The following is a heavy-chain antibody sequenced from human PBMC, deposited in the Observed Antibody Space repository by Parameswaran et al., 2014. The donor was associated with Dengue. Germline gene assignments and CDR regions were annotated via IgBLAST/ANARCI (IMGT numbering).Heavy chain of an antibody. Sequence: VRQAPGKGLEWIGYISHSGRTYYNPSLKSRVTISLDRSKNQFSLKLSSVTAADTAVYYCARGGVPYYYDSGSYYVPGWFDPWGQGTLVTVSS. V-gene: IGHV4-30-2*01. J-gene: IGHJ5*02. CDR2: ISHSGRT. D-gene: IGHD3-10*01. CDR3: ARGGVPYYYDSGSYYVPGWFDP.